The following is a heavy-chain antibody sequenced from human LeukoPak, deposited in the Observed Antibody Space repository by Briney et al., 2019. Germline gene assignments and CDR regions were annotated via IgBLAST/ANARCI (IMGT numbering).Heavy chain of an antibody. J-gene: IGHJ3*01. Sequence: GGSLRLSCAASGFTFSSYGMHWVRQTPGKGLEWVALISFDGSIEYYADSVKGRFTISRDNSRNTLFLQMNSLRPEDTAVYYCAKDSDIAVAGSDDALDVWGQGTMVTVSS. V-gene: IGHV3-30*18. CDR3: AKDSDIAVAGSDDALDV. D-gene: IGHD6-19*01. CDR1: GFTFSSYG. CDR2: ISFDGSIE.